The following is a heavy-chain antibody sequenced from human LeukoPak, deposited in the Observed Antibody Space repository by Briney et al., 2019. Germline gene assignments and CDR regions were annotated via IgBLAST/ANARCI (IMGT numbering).Heavy chain of an antibody. J-gene: IGHJ4*02. CDR2: ITSSGSYT. Sequence: GGSLRLSCAASGFTFSTYSMNWVRQAPGKGLEWVSSITSSGSYTYYADSVKGRFTISRDNAKNSLYLQMNSLRAEETAVYYCARKYCSSTSCLFDHWGQGTLVTVSS. CDR3: ARKYCSSTSCLFDH. CDR1: GFTFSTYS. V-gene: IGHV3-21*01. D-gene: IGHD2-2*01.